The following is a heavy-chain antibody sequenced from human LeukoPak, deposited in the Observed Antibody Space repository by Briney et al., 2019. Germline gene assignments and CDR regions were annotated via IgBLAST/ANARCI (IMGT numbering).Heavy chain of an antibody. V-gene: IGHV3-15*01. D-gene: IGHD3-16*01. CDR2: VKSKTDGGAK. J-gene: IGHJ4*02. CDR1: RFTFSTTC. CDR3: NTDEGGFPGYFDY. Sequence: GGSLRLSCAVSRFTFSTTCMSWVRQAPGNGREWVGRVKSKTDGGAKDYAEPVKGRFTLSRDDSKNTLYLQMNSLKTDDTAVYYCNTDEGGFPGYFDYWGQGPLVTVSS.